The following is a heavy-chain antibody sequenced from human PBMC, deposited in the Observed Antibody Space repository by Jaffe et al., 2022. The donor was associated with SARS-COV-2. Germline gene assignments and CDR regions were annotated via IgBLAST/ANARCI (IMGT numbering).Heavy chain of an antibody. CDR2: ISYDGSNK. CDR3: ARETSGSYYAYYYYGMDV. V-gene: IGHV3-30-3*01. J-gene: IGHJ6*02. CDR1: GFTFSSYA. Sequence: QVQLVESGGGVVQPGRSLRLSCAASGFTFSSYAMHWVRQAPGKGLEWVAVISYDGSNKYYADSVKGRFTISRDNSKNTLYLQMNSLRAEDTAVYYCARETSGSYYAYYYYGMDVWGQGTTVTVSS. D-gene: IGHD1-26*01.